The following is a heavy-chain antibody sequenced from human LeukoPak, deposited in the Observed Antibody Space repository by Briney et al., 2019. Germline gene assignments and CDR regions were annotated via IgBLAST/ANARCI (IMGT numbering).Heavy chain of an antibody. D-gene: IGHD2-15*01. CDR1: GFTFSSFE. V-gene: IGHV3-33*08. J-gene: IGHJ4*02. CDR2: IWYDGSRK. CDR3: ATTQTTPFYFDY. Sequence: PGGSLRLSCAASGFTFSSFEMNWVRQAPGKGLEWVAVIWYDGSRKYYADSVKGRFTISRDNSKNTLYLQMNSLRAEDTAVYYCATTQTTPFYFDYWGQGTLVTVSS.